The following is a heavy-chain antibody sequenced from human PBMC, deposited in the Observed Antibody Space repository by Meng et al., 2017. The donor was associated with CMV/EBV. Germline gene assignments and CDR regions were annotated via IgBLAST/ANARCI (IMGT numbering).Heavy chain of an antibody. Sequence: ASVKVSCKASGYTFTSYGISWVRQAPGQGLEWMGWISAYNGNTSYAQKLQGRVTMTTDTSTSTAYMELRSLRSDDTAVYYCARDLGTYDFWSGYLPNFDYWGQGTLVTVSS. D-gene: IGHD3-3*01. CDR2: ISAYNGNT. J-gene: IGHJ4*02. CDR1: GYTFTSYG. CDR3: ARDLGTYDFWSGYLPNFDY. V-gene: IGHV1-18*01.